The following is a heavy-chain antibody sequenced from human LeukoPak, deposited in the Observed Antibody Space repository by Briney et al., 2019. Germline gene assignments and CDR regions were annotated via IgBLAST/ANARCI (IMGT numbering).Heavy chain of an antibody. Sequence: GGSLRLSCAASGFTVSDARMSWVRQAPGKGLDWVGRIKSKTDGGTTDYAAPVKGRFTISRDDSKNTLDLQMNSLKTEDTAVYYCTTFRTSSGSYPPRDYWGQGTLVTVSS. V-gene: IGHV3-15*01. CDR3: TTFRTSSGSYPPRDY. J-gene: IGHJ4*02. D-gene: IGHD1-26*01. CDR1: GFTVSDAR. CDR2: IKSKTDGGTT.